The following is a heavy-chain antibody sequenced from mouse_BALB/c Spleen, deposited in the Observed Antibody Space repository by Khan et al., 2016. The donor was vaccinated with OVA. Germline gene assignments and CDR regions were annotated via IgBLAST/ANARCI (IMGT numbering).Heavy chain of an antibody. V-gene: IGHV3-2*02. CDR1: GYSITSGYA. Sequence: EVQLVETGPGLVKPSQSLSLTCTVTGYSITSGYAWNWIRQFPGNKLEWMGSISYSGSTSYNPSLRSRISITRDTSKNQFFLQLNSVTTEDTATYYCARKNYYGYAMDYWGQGTSVTVSS. CDR2: ISYSGST. CDR3: ARKNYYGYAMDY. D-gene: IGHD1-1*01. J-gene: IGHJ4*01.